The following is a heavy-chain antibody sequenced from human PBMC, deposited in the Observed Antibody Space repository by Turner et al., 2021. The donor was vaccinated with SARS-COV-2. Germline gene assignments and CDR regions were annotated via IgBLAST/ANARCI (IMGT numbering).Heavy chain of an antibody. CDR1: GYTLIELS. CDR2: FDPEDGET. D-gene: IGHD2-8*01. CDR3: ATAPPYCTNGVCPNWFDP. J-gene: IGHJ5*02. V-gene: IGHV1-24*01. Sequence: QVQLVQSGAEVKKPGASVKVSCNVSGYTLIELSMHWVRQAPGKGLEWMGGFDPEDGETIYAQKFQGRVTMTEDTSTDTAYMELSSLRSEDTAVYYCATAPPYCTNGVCPNWFDPWGQGTLVTVSS.